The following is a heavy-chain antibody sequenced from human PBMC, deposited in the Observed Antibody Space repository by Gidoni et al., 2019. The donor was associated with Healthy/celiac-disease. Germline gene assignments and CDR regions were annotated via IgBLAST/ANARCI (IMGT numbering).Heavy chain of an antibody. CDR1: GYTLTELS. D-gene: IGHD4-17*01. CDR2: FDPEDGET. J-gene: IGHJ3*02. Sequence: QVQLVQSGAEVKKPGASVKVSCKVSGYTLTELSMHWVRQAPGKGLEWMGGFDPEDGETIYAQKFQGRVTMTEDTSTDTAYMELSSLRSEDTAVYYCATLNYGDYVLSPNGDAFDIWGQGTMVTVSS. V-gene: IGHV1-24*01. CDR3: ATLNYGDYVLSPNGDAFDI.